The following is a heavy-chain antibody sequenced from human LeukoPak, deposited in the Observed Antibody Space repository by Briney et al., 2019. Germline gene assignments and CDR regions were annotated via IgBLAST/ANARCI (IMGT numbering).Heavy chain of an antibody. D-gene: IGHD3-10*01. Sequence: PGRSLRLSCEASGFSFSTSGVHWVRQAPGKGVEWMAVISKDGRKNHYADSVKGRFTIARDNSKSTLFLQMNSLRPEDTAIYYCARDLLNYGSAYYDVGIFDSWGQGTLVTVSS. CDR3: ARDLLNYGSAYYDVGIFDS. J-gene: IGHJ4*02. CDR2: ISKDGRKN. CDR1: GFSFSTSG. V-gene: IGHV3-30*04.